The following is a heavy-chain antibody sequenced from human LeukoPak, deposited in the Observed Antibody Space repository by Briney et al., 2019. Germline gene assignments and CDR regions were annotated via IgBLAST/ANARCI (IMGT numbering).Heavy chain of an antibody. V-gene: IGHV3-64D*06. Sequence: GGSLRLSCSASGFTFSTYAMHWVRQAPGKGLEYVLANTTNGVTTYYAESSRGRFAISRDNSKNSLCLRMGSLRPEDTAVYYCMKGPGPTVNFYFDFWGQGNLVTVSS. CDR2: NTTNGVTT. D-gene: IGHD4-17*01. CDR3: MKGPGPTVNFYFDF. J-gene: IGHJ4*02. CDR1: GFTFSTYA.